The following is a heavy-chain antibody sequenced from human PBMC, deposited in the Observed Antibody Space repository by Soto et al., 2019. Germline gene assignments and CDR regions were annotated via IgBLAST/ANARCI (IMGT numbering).Heavy chain of an antibody. CDR2: ISGSGGST. CDR3: ARVYSSGWFLYRYFQH. V-gene: IGHV3-23*01. D-gene: IGHD6-19*01. CDR1: GFTFSSYA. Sequence: GGSLRLSCAASGFTFSSYAMSWVRQAPGKGLEWVSAISGSGGSTYYADSVKGRFTISRDNSKNTLYLQMNSLRAEDTAVYYCARVYSSGWFLYRYFQHWGQGTLVTVSS. J-gene: IGHJ1*01.